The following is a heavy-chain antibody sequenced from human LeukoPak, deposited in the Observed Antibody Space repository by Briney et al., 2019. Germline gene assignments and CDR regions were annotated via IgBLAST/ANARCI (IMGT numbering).Heavy chain of an antibody. CDR2: IYYSGST. CDR1: GGSISSSSYY. CDR3: ARARLYLTAMVTVRPRYYYYMDV. V-gene: IGHV4-39*07. Sequence: SETLSLTCTVSGGSISSSSYYWGWIRQPPGKGLEWIGSIYYSGSTYYNPSLKSRVTISVDTSKNQFSLKLSSVTAADTAVYYCARARLYLTAMVTVRPRYYYYMDVWGKGTTVTVSS. J-gene: IGHJ6*03. D-gene: IGHD5-18*01.